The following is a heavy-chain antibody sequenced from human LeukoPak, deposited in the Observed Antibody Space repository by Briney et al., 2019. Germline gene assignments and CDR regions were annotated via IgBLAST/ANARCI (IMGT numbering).Heavy chain of an antibody. CDR2: IYYSGST. J-gene: IGHJ4*02. D-gene: IGHD4-23*01. V-gene: IGHV4-59*11. CDR1: GGSISSHY. CDR3: ARALDDYGGNSDYYFDY. Sequence: SETLSLTCTVSGGSISSHYWSWIRQPPGKGLEWIGYIYYSGSTNYNPSLKSRGTISVDTSKNQFSLKLSSVTAADTAVYYCARALDDYGGNSDYYFDYWGQGTLVTVSS.